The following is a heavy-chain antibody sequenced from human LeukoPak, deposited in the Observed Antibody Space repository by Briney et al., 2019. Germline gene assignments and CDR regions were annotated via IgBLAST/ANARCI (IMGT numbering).Heavy chain of an antibody. V-gene: IGHV4-30-2*01. CDR2: IYHSGST. Sequence: SQTLSLTCAVSGGSISSSGYSWSWIRQPPGKGLEWIGYIYHSGSTYYNPSLKSRVTISVDRSKNQFSLKLSSVTAADTAVYYCARVTYSSSWTCFDYWGQGTLVTVSS. D-gene: IGHD6-13*01. J-gene: IGHJ4*02. CDR1: GGSISSSGYS. CDR3: ARVTYSSSWTCFDY.